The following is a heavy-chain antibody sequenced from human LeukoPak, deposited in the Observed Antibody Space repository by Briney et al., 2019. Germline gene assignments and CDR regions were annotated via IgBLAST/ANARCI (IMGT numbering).Heavy chain of an antibody. J-gene: IGHJ6*02. V-gene: IGHV1-2*02. CDR1: GYTFSGFY. D-gene: IGHD6-13*01. Sequence: ASVKVSCKASGYTFSGFYMYWVRQAPGQGLEWMGWVNPNSGATNYAQKFQGRVTMTGDPSINTVYVELSRPRSDDTAVYYCARPQVWYGVKGGMDVWGQGTTVTVSS. CDR2: VNPNSGAT. CDR3: ARPQVWYGVKGGMDV.